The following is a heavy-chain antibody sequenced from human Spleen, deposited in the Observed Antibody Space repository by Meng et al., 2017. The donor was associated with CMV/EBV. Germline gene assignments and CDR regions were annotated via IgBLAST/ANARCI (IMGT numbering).Heavy chain of an antibody. V-gene: IGHV6-1*01. D-gene: IGHD5-18*01. CDR3: ARTKTLRGYSYGVFDH. CDR2: TFYRSNWYN. CDR1: SSNSAV. J-gene: IGHJ4*02. Sequence: SSNSAVLNWIRQSPSRGLEWLGRTFYRSNWYNDFAVSVKSRITISADTSPNQFSLQLNSVTPEDTAVYYCARTKTLRGYSYGVFDHWGQGTLVTVSS.